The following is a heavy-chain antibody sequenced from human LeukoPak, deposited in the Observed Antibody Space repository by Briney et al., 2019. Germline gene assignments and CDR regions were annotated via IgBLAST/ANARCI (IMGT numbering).Heavy chain of an antibody. CDR2: IYYSGST. Sequence: SETLSLTCTVSGGSISSSSYYWGWIRQPPGKGLEWIGSIYYSGSTYYNPSLKSRVAISVDTSKNQFSLKLSSVTAADTAVYYCVRHKYYYDSSGYYHTEDFQHWGQGTLVTVSS. CDR1: GGSISSSSYY. D-gene: IGHD3-22*01. V-gene: IGHV4-39*01. CDR3: VRHKYYYDSSGYYHTEDFQH. J-gene: IGHJ1*01.